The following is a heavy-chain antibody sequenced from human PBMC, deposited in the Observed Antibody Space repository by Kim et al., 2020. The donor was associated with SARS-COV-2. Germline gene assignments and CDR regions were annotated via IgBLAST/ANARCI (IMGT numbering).Heavy chain of an antibody. Sequence: GGSLRLSCAASGFTFSDYYMSWIRQAPGKGLEWVSYISSSIDYTNYADSLKGRFTISRDNAKNSLYLQMNSLRADVTAVYYCARVSLGSSSWYYFDYWG. D-gene: IGHD6-13*01. J-gene: IGHJ4*01. CDR3: ARVSLGSSSWYYFDY. CDR1: GFTFSDYY. CDR2: ISSSIDYT. V-gene: IGHV3-11*05.